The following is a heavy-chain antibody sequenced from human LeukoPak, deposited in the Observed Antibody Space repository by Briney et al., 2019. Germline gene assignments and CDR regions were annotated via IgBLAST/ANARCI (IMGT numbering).Heavy chain of an antibody. CDR3: ARVGTMIVACPLSP. D-gene: IGHD3-22*01. J-gene: IGHJ5*02. Sequence: ASVKVSCKASGYTFTSYGISWVRQAPGQGLEWMGWISAYSGNTNYAQKLQGRVTMTTDTSTSTAYMELRSLRSDDTAVYYCARVGTMIVACPLSPWGRGTLVTVSS. CDR1: GYTFTSYG. V-gene: IGHV1-18*01. CDR2: ISAYSGNT.